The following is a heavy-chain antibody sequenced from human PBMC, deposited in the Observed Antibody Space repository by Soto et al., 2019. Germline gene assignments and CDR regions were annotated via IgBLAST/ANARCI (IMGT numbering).Heavy chain of an antibody. Sequence: QITLKESGPTLVKPTQTLTLTYTFSGFSLTTSGLGVAWIRQPPGKALEWLALIYGDDDQRYSPSLKSRLAISKDITNNHVVLTLTNVDPVDTATYYCARGGMWRSFDFWGQGTQVTVSS. D-gene: IGHD2-21*01. CDR1: GFSLTTSGLG. V-gene: IGHV2-5*02. J-gene: IGHJ4*02. CDR2: IYGDDDQ. CDR3: ARGGMWRSFDF.